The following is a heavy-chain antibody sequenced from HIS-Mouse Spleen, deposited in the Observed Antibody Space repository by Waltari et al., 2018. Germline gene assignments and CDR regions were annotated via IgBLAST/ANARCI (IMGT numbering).Heavy chain of an antibody. CDR1: GFSLSTSGMC. D-gene: IGHD6-19*01. CDR3: ARIAEGYTSGWYAFDY. Sequence: QVTLRESGPALVKPTQTLTLTCTFSGFSLSTSGMCVSWIRQPPGKALEWLARIDWDDDKYYRTSPPTTLTISRETSKNQVVLTMTNMDPLDTATYYCARIAEGYTSGWYAFDYWGQGTLVTVSS. J-gene: IGHJ4*02. V-gene: IGHV2-70*15. CDR2: IDWDDDK.